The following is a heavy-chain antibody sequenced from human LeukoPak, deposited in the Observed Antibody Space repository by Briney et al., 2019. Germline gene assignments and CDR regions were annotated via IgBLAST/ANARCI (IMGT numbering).Heavy chain of an antibody. CDR2: ISAYNGNT. Sequence: ASVKVSFKASGYTFTSYGISWVRQAPGQGLEWMGWISAYNGNTNYAQKLQGRVTMTTDTSTSTAYMELRSLRSDDTAVYYCARDRQQQLVHHDAFDIWGQGTMVTVPS. J-gene: IGHJ3*02. V-gene: IGHV1-18*01. CDR3: ARDRQQQLVHHDAFDI. CDR1: GYTFTSYG. D-gene: IGHD6-13*01.